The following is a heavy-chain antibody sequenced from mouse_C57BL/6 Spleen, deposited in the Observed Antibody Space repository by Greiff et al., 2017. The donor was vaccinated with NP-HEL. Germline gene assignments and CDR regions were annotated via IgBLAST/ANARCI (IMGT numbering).Heavy chain of an antibody. CDR2: ISYDDNN. CDR3: AREGGNFDV. CDR1: GYSITSGYY. V-gene: IGHV3-6*01. Sequence: EVKLVESGPGLVKPSQSLSLTCSVTGYSITSGYYLNWIRQFPGNKLEWLGYISYDDNNNYNPSLKHRISITRDPTKNQFFLKLNSVTTEDTATYYCAREGGNFDVWGTGTTVTVSS. J-gene: IGHJ1*03.